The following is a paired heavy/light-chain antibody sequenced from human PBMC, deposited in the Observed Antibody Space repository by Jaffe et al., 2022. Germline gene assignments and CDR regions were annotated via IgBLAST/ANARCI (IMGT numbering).Heavy chain of an antibody. CDR3: ARIQTGYSYGDLNLDY. D-gene: IGHD5-18*01. CDR1: GFSLSNARMG. J-gene: IGHJ4*02. CDR2: IFSNDEK. Sequence: QVTLKESGPVLVKPTETLTLTCTVSGFSLSNARMGVSWIRQPPGKALEWLAHIFSNDEKSYSTSLKSRLTISKDTSKSQVVLTMTNMDPVDTATYYCARIQTGYSYGDLNLDYWGQGTLVTVSS. V-gene: IGHV2-26*01.
Light chain of an antibody. Sequence: DVVMTQSPLSLPVTLGQPASISCRSSQSLVHSDGNTYLNWFQQRPGQSPRRLIYKVSNRDSGVPDRFSGSGSGTDFTLKISRVEAEDVGVYYCMQGTHWPPLTFGGGTKVEIK. J-gene: IGKJ4*01. V-gene: IGKV2-30*02. CDR3: MQGTHWPPLT. CDR1: QSLVHSDGNTY. CDR2: KVS.